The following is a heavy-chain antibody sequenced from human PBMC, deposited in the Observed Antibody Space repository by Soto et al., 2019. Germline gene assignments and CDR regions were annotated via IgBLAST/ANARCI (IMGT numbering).Heavy chain of an antibody. Sequence: PGGSLRLSCAISGFTFSSSYMHWVRQAPGKGPEWVGRIKSNIDGGTTDYAAPVKGRFTVSRDDSENTLYLQMNSLKTEDTAVYYCSHGYYQYFNSWGQGTLVTVSS. CDR3: SHGYYQYFNS. CDR1: GFTFSSSY. CDR2: IKSNIDGGTT. J-gene: IGHJ4*02. V-gene: IGHV3-15*07. D-gene: IGHD5-18*01.